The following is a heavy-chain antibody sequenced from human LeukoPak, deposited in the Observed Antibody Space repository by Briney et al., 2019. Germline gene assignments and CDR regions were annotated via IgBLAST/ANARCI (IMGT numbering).Heavy chain of an antibody. CDR3: AKEIRRYYFDY. CDR1: GFSLRSYW. Sequence: GGSLRLSCAASGFSLRSYWMNWVRQVPGKGLVWVSHIDPDGSRTSYADSVKGRFTISRDNSKNTLYLQMNSLRAEDTAVYYCAKEIRRYYFDYWGQGTLVTVSS. J-gene: IGHJ4*02. CDR2: IDPDGSRT. V-gene: IGHV3-74*01.